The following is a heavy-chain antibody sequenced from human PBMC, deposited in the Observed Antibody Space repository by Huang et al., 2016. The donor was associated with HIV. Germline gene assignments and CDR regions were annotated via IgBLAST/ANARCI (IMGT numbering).Heavy chain of an antibody. CDR2: ISSGGTT. J-gene: IGHJ4*02. CDR1: GFTVSTNY. Sequence: EVQLVESGGGLIQPGGSLRLSCAASGFTVSTNYMTWVRQAPGKGLGWFSRISSGGTTYYADAGKGRFTISRDDSENTLYLHMTSLRAGDTAVYYCAKEGDTGAALGYWGQGTLVTVS. CDR3: AKEGDTGAALGY. V-gene: IGHV3-53*01. D-gene: IGHD2-8*02.